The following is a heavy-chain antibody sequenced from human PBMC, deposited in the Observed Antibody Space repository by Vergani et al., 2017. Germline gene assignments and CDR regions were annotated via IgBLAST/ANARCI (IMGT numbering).Heavy chain of an antibody. V-gene: IGHV3-30*14. CDR3: ARGPRNYYGSGSYPPS. D-gene: IGHD3-10*01. CDR1: GFTFSSYA. CDR2: IYSGGST. J-gene: IGHJ4*02. Sequence: QVQLVESGGGVVQPGRSLRLSCAASGFTFSSYAMHWVRQAPGKGLEWVAVIYSGGSTYYADSVKGRFTISRHNSKNTLYLQMNSLRAEDTAVYYCARGPRNYYGSGSYPPSWGQGTLVTVSS.